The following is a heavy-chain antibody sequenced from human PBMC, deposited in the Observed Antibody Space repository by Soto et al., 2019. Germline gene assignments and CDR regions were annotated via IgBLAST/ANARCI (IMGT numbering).Heavy chain of an antibody. CDR1: GFTFSNYD. CDR3: ARGRDSGLYYFDY. D-gene: IGHD2-21*01. CDR2: ISTAGNT. J-gene: IGHJ4*02. V-gene: IGHV3-13*01. Sequence: EVQLVESGGDLVQPGGSLRLSCAASGFTFSNYDMHWVRQATGKGLEWVSTISTAGNTYSPGSVKGRFTISRENAKNPLYLQMNSLRVDDTAVYYCARGRDSGLYYFDYWGRGTLVTVSS.